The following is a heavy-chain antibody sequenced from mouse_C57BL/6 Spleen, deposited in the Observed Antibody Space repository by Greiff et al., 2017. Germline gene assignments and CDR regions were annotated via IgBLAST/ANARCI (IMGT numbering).Heavy chain of an antibody. J-gene: IGHJ1*03. CDR1: GYAFSSSW. D-gene: IGHD1-1*01. CDR3: AHYYGSSYWYFDV. CDR2: IYPGDGDT. Sequence: VQLQQSGPELVKPGASVKISCKASGYAFSSSWMNWVKRRPGKGLEWIGRIYPGDGDTNYNGKFKGKATLTADKSSSTAYMQLSSLTSEDSAVYFCAHYYGSSYWYFDVWGTGTTVTVSS. V-gene: IGHV1-82*01.